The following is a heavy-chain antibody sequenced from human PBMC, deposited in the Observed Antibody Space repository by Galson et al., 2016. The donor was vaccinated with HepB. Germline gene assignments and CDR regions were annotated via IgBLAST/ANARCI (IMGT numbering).Heavy chain of an antibody. D-gene: IGHD1-14*01. CDR1: GASIRDYY. CDR2: VHYTGST. J-gene: IGHJ5*01. CDR3: ASQPGITLLTRHFDS. V-gene: IGHV4-59*01. Sequence: SETLSLTCTVSGASIRDYYWSWLRQPPGKGLEWVAFVHYTGSTNSNPSLMSRVTISQDASMNQVSMRLTSGTAADTAVYYCASQPGITLLTRHFDSWGQGTLVTVSS.